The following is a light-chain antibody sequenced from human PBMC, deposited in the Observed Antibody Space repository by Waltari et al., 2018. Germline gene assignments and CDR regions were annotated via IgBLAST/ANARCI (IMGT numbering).Light chain of an antibody. J-gene: IGLJ2*01. CDR2: VGTGGMVG. CDR1: RGYSPPR. CDR3: GADHGSGSNFAVV. V-gene: IGLV9-49*01. Sequence: QPVLTQPPSASASLGAEVTLTCTLSRGYSPPRVHWYQQRPGKGPRFVMRVGTGGMVGSKGDGIPDRFSVLGSGLNRYLTIKNIQEEDESDYHCGADHGSGSNFAVVFGGGTKLTVL.